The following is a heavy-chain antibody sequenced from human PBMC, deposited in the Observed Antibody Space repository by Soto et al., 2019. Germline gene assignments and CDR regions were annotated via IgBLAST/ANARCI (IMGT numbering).Heavy chain of an antibody. V-gene: IGHV4-59*01. J-gene: IGHJ4*02. CDR2: IYYSGST. CDR1: GGSISSYY. Sequence: QVQLQESGPGLVKPSETLSLTCTVSGGSISSYYWSWIRQPPGKGLEWIGYIYYSGSTNYNPSLKSRVTISVDTSKNQFSLKLSSVTAADTAVYYCARDREPGSGWFDYWGQGTLVTVSS. CDR3: ARDREPGSGWFDY. D-gene: IGHD6-19*01.